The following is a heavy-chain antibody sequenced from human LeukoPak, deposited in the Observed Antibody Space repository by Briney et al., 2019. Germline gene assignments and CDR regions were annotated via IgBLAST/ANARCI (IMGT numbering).Heavy chain of an antibody. Sequence: GRSLRLSCAASGFTFSNYAMLWVRQAPGKGLEWVAVISYDGSNKYYADSVKGRFTISRDNSKNTLYLQMNSLRAEDTAVYYCARGASLDYYNMDVWGKGTTVTVSS. CDR3: ARGASLDYYNMDV. V-gene: IGHV3-30-3*01. CDR2: ISYDGSNK. J-gene: IGHJ6*03. CDR1: GFTFSNYA.